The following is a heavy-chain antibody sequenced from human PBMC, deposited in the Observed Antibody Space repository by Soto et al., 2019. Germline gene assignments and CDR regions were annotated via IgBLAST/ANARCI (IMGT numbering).Heavy chain of an antibody. Sequence: QVQLVESGGGVVQPGRSLRLSCAASGFTFSSYGMHWVRQAPGKGLEWVAVIWYDGSNKYYADSVKGRFTISRDNSKNTLYLQMNSLRAEDTAVYYCARDGIAAAGTGWYFDLWGRGTLVTVSS. V-gene: IGHV3-33*01. D-gene: IGHD6-13*01. J-gene: IGHJ2*01. CDR2: IWYDGSNK. CDR1: GFTFSSYG. CDR3: ARDGIAAAGTGWYFDL.